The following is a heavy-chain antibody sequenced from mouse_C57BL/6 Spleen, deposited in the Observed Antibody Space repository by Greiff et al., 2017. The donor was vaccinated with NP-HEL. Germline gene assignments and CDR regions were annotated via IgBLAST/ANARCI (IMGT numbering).Heavy chain of an antibody. J-gene: IGHJ2*01. CDR1: GYTFTDYE. CDR2: IDPETGGT. V-gene: IGHV1-15*01. D-gene: IGHD3-2*02. CDR3: TRSEVDSSGFFDY. Sequence: QVQLQQSGAELVRPGASVTLSCKASGYTFTDYEMHWVKQTPVHGLEWIGAIDPETGGTAYNQKFKGKAILTADKSSSTAYMELRSLTSEDSAVYYCTRSEVDSSGFFDYWGQGTTLTVSS.